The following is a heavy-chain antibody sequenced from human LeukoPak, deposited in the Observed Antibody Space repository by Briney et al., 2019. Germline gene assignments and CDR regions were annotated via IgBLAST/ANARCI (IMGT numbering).Heavy chain of an antibody. V-gene: IGHV3-23*01. CDR1: GFTFSSYA. J-gene: IGHJ4*02. D-gene: IGHD3-22*01. CDR2: ISASGGTT. Sequence: GGSLRLSCVASGFTFSSYAMSWVRQAPVKGLEWVSGISASGGTTYYADSVKGRFTISRDNSKNTLDLQMDSLRAEDTAVYYCAKGRIGGYFDSSGYPFDYWGQGTLVTVSS. CDR3: AKGRIGGYFDSSGYPFDY.